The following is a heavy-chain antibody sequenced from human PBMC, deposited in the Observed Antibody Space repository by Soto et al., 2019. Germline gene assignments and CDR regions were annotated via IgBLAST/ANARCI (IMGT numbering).Heavy chain of an antibody. V-gene: IGHV4-30-4*01. Sequence: ASETLSLTCTVSGGSISSGDYYWSRIRQPPGKGLEWIGYIYYSGSTYYNPSLKSRVTISVDTSKNQFSLKLSSVTAADTAVYYCAREPLGDYVGYWGQGTLVTVSS. CDR2: IYYSGST. J-gene: IGHJ4*02. D-gene: IGHD2-15*01. CDR3: AREPLGDYVGY. CDR1: GGSISSGDYY.